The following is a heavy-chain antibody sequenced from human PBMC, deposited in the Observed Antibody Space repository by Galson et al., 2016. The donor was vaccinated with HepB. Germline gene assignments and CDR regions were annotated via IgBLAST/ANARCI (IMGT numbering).Heavy chain of an antibody. J-gene: IGHJ6*04. V-gene: IGHV3-11*01. D-gene: IGHD5-24*01. CDR2: ISTSGETI. CDR1: EFTFSDNY. CDR3: ARRGRWHYGLDV. Sequence: SLRLSCAASEFTFSDNYMTWIRQAPGKGLEWTSYISTSGETIYYADSVKGRFTISRDNAKSSLYLQMNGLRVEDTAVYFCARRGRWHYGLDVWGKGTAVTVSS.